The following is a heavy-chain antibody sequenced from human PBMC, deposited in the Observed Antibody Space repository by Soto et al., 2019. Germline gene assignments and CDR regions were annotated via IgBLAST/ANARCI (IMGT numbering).Heavy chain of an antibody. D-gene: IGHD6-19*01. CDR2: IYHSGST. CDR1: GYSISSGYY. J-gene: IGHJ4*02. CDR3: ARWRSSGWHYYFDY. V-gene: IGHV4-38-2*01. Sequence: SETLSLTCAVPGYSISSGYYWGWIRQPPGKGLEWIGSIYHSGSTYYNPSLKSRVTISVDTSKNQFSLKLSSVTAADTAVYYCARWRSSGWHYYFDYWGQGTLVTVSS.